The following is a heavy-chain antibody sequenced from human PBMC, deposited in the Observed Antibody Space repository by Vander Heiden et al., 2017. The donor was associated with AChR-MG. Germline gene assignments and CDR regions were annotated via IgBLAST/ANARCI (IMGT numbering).Heavy chain of an antibody. CDR1: GFTFSDYY. CDR2: ISSSGSTI. Sequence: QVQRVESGGGFVKPGGSLSLSCAASGFTFSDYYMSWIRQAPGKGLEWVSYISSSGSTIYYADSVKGRFTISRDNAKNSLYLQMNSLRAEDTAVYYCARADVDTAMVEEYWGQGTLVTVSS. D-gene: IGHD5-18*01. J-gene: IGHJ4*02. CDR3: ARADVDTAMVEEY. V-gene: IGHV3-11*01.